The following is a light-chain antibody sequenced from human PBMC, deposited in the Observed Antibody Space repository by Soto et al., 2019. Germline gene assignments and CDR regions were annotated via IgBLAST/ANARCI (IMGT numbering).Light chain of an antibody. CDR1: QSLTSSY. V-gene: IGKV3-20*01. CDR2: GAS. CDR3: QQYGSSRDT. Sequence: DIVLTQSPGTLSLSPGERATLSCRASQSLTSSYLAWHQQKPGQAPRLLIYGASSRATGIPDRFSGSGSGTDFTLTISRLEPEDFAVYYCQQYGSSRDTFGQGTRLEIK. J-gene: IGKJ5*01.